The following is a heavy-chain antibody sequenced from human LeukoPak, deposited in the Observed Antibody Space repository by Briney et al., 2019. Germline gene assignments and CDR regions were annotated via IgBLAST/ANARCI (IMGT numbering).Heavy chain of an antibody. CDR3: AKESRDGYNWDLNYFDY. CDR1: GFTFSSYG. J-gene: IGHJ4*02. Sequence: GGSLRLSCAASGFTFSSYGMSWVRQAPGKGLEWVSAISGSGGSTYYADSVKGRFTISRDNSKNTLYLQMNSLRAEDTAVYYCAKESRDGYNWDLNYFDYWGQGTLVTVSS. V-gene: IGHV3-23*01. CDR2: ISGSGGST. D-gene: IGHD5-24*01.